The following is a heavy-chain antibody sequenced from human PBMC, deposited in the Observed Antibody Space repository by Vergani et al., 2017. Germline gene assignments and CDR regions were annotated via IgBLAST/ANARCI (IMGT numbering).Heavy chain of an antibody. CDR3: AREIMTAVGTRLSYFDY. CDR2: INPGNGNI. D-gene: IGHD6-13*01. Sequence: QVQLVQSGAEVKKPGASVKVSCKASGYTFTTFAVHWVRQAPGQRLEWMAWINPGNGNIKYSQKFQGRVTITRDTSASPAYMELSSLRSEDTAVYYCAREIMTAVGTRLSYFDYWGQGTLVTGSS. J-gene: IGHJ4*02. V-gene: IGHV1-3*01. CDR1: GYTFTTFA.